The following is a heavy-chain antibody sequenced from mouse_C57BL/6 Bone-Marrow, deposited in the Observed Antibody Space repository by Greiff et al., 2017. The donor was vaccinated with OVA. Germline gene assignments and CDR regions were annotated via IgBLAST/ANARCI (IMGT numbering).Heavy chain of an antibody. CDR3: ARIEGGRRVYYAMDY. D-gene: IGHD3-3*01. Sequence: VQLQQSGPELVKPGASVKIPCKASGYTFTDYNMDWVKQSHGKSLEWIGDINPNNGGTIYNQKFKGKATLTVDKSSSTAYMELRSLTSEDTAVYYCARIEGGRRVYYAMDYWGQGTSVTVSS. J-gene: IGHJ4*01. V-gene: IGHV1-18*01. CDR1: GYTFTDYN. CDR2: INPNNGGT.